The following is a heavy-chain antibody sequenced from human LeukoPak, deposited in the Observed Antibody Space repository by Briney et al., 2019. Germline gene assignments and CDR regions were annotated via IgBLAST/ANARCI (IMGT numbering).Heavy chain of an antibody. V-gene: IGHV3-53*01. CDR1: GFTVSSNY. CDR3: AREQNGVYNEAFDI. CDR2: IYSGGST. J-gene: IGHJ3*02. Sequence: PGGSLRLSCAASGFTVSSNYMSWVRQAPGKGLEWVSVIYSGGSTYYADSVEGRFTISRDNSKNTLYLQMNSLRAEDTAVYYCAREQNGVYNEAFDIWGQGTMVTVSS. D-gene: IGHD1-1*01.